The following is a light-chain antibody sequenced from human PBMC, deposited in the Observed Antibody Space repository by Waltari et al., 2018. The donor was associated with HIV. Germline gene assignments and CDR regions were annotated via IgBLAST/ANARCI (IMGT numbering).Light chain of an antibody. Sequence: SYEVTQPPSVSVSPGQTASITCCGETLGDTYAYWYQQKPGQSPVLVIYEDTKRPSGIPERFSGSNSGNAANLTISGAQAVDEADYYCQAWDSSSAVFGGGTKLTVL. J-gene: IGLJ2*01. CDR1: TLGDTY. CDR3: QAWDSSSAV. CDR2: EDT. V-gene: IGLV3-1*01.